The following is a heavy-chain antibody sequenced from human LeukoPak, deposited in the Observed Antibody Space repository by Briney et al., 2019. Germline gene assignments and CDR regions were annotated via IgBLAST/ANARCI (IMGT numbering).Heavy chain of an antibody. Sequence: GGSLRLSCAASGFSLTTYAMGWVRQAPGKGLEWVSVISDRGDNTYYGDSVKGRFTISRDSSKNTLYLQMNSLRAEDTAVYYCAMRIAVAGSLDCWGQGTLVTVSS. CDR1: GFSLTTYA. J-gene: IGHJ4*02. V-gene: IGHV3-23*01. CDR2: ISDRGDNT. D-gene: IGHD6-19*01. CDR3: AMRIAVAGSLDC.